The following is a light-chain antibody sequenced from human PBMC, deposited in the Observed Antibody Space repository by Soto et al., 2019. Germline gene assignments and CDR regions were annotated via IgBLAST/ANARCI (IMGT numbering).Light chain of an antibody. Sequence: DLVMTQSPLSLPVTPGEPASISCRSSQSLLHSNGNTYLDWYLQKPGQSPRLLIYLVSDRASGVPDRFSGSGSGTDFTLKISRVEAEDVGVYYCMQALQAPRTFGQGTKVEIK. V-gene: IGKV2-28*01. CDR1: QSLLHSNGNTY. CDR3: MQALQAPRT. J-gene: IGKJ1*01. CDR2: LVS.